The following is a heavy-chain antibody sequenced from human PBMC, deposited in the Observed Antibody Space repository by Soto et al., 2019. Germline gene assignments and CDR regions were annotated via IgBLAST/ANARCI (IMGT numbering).Heavy chain of an antibody. V-gene: IGHV3-11*01. CDR2: ISSSGSTI. D-gene: IGHD3-10*01. CDR1: GFTFSDYY. Sequence: QVQLVESGGGLVKPGGSLRLSCAASGFTFSDYYMSWIRQAPGKGLEWVSYISSSGSTIYYADSVKGRFTISRDNAKNSLYLQMNSLSAEDTAVYYCARDPASITMVRGVIVDYYYYYMDVWGKGTTVTVSS. CDR3: ARDPASITMVRGVIVDYYYYYMDV. J-gene: IGHJ6*03.